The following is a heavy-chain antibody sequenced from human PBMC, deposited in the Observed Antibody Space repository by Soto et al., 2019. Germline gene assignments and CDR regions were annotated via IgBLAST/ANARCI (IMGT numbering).Heavy chain of an antibody. J-gene: IGHJ5*02. V-gene: IGHV3-23*01. CDR2: ISGSGGST. CDR3: AKDAWANRQPSDP. D-gene: IGHD2-2*01. CDR1: GFTFSYYA. Sequence: EVQLLESGGGLVQPGGSLRLSCEASGFTFSYYAMSWVRQAPGKGLEWVSAISGSGGSTYYAASVKGRFTISRDNSKNTLHLQMNSLRAEDTAIYYCAKDAWANRQPSDPWGQGTLVTVSS.